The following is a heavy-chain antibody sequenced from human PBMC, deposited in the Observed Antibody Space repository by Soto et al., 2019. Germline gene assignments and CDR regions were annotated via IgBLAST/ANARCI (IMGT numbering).Heavy chain of an antibody. Sequence: PSETLSLTCTVSGGSISSGGYYWSWIRQHPGKGLEWIGYIYYSGSTYYNPSLKSRVTISVDTSKNQFSLKLSSVTAADTAVYYCASGFGYSSSWPLNYYYGMDVWGQGTTVTVSS. CDR2: IYYSGST. V-gene: IGHV4-31*03. J-gene: IGHJ6*02. D-gene: IGHD6-13*01. CDR1: GGSISSGGYY. CDR3: ASGFGYSSSWPLNYYYGMDV.